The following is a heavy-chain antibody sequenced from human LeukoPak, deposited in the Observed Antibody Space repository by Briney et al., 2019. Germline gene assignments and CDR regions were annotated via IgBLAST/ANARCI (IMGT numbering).Heavy chain of an antibody. Sequence: SETLSLTCAVSGGSISSSRYYWGWIRQPPGKGLEWIGSIYDSGNTYYNSSLKSRVTISVDTSKNYFSLKLSSVSAADTAIYYCARPGGAYSPGANAFDIWGQGTMVTVSS. CDR3: ARPGGAYSPGANAFDI. J-gene: IGHJ3*02. CDR2: IYDSGNT. D-gene: IGHD1-26*01. V-gene: IGHV4-39*02. CDR1: GGSISSSRYY.